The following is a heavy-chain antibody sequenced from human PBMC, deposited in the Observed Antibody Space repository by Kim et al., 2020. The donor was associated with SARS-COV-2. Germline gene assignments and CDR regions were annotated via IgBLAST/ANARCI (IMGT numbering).Heavy chain of an antibody. Sequence: NKYYADSVKGRFTISRDNSKNTLYLQMNSLRAEDTAVYYCAKEAEIWPDYWGQGTLVTVSS. CDR2: NK. V-gene: IGHV3-30*02. CDR3: AKEAEIWPDY. J-gene: IGHJ4*02. D-gene: IGHD6-19*01.